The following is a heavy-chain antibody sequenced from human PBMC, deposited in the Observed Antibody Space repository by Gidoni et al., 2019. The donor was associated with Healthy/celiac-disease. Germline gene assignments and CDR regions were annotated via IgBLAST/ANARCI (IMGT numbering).Heavy chain of an antibody. D-gene: IGHD5-12*01. CDR3: ASQEGMATNN. CDR2: IIPILGTA. J-gene: IGHJ4*02. V-gene: IGHV1-69*06. Sequence: QVQLVQSGAEVKKPGSSVKVSCKASGGTFSSYAISWVRQAPGQGLEWVGGIIPILGTANNAQKFQGRVTITANKSTRTAYMELSSLRSEDTAVYYCASQEGMATNNWGQGTLVTVSS. CDR1: GGTFSSYA.